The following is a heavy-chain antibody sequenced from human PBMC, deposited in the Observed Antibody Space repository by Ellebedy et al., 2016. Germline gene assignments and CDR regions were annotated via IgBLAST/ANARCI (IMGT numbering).Heavy chain of an antibody. CDR2: IIPIFDTT. J-gene: IGHJ4*02. CDR1: GGTFSSNA. Sequence: ASVKVSCKASGGTFSSNALNWVRLAPGQGLEWMGGIIPIFDTTKYADNFQDRATITADTSTGTAYMELRSLRSDDTAVYYCARDFRARWVFNAGVAYDSWGQGTLVTVSS. V-gene: IGHV1-69*06. D-gene: IGHD3-10*01. CDR3: ARDFRARWVFNAGVAYDS.